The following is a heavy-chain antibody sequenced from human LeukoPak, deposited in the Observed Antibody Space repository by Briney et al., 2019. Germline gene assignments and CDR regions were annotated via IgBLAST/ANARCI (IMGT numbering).Heavy chain of an antibody. J-gene: IGHJ6*02. CDR3: TRDHGLDV. Sequence: GGSLRLSCAASGFTFSSYWMSWVRQASGKGLMWVSQINSDGSATSCADPVKGRCTISRDNAKNMLYLEMNSLRVEDTAVYFCTRDHGLDVWGQGTTVTVSS. V-gene: IGHV3-74*01. CDR1: GFTFSSYW. CDR2: INSDGSAT.